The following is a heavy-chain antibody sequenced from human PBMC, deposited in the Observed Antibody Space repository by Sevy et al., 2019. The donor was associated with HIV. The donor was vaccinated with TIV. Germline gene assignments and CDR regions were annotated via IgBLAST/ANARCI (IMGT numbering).Heavy chain of an antibody. CDR1: GFTFSSYA. Sequence: GGSLRLSCAASGFTFSSYAMSWARQAPGKGLEWVAFIRSKAYGGTTEYAASVKGRFTISRDESKSIAYLQMNSLKTEDTAVYYCTRVEGAADWGMDVWGQGTTVTVSS. CDR3: TRVEGAADWGMDV. CDR2: IRSKAYGGTT. D-gene: IGHD1-26*01. J-gene: IGHJ6*02. V-gene: IGHV3-49*04.